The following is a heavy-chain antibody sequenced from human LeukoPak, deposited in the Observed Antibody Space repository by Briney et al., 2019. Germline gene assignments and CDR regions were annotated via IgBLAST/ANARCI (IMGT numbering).Heavy chain of an antibody. V-gene: IGHV4-34*01. CDR3: ARNRKAADGGTPHKNSRGRLLNSSGYYYDY. CDR2: INHSGST. D-gene: IGHD3-22*01. CDR1: GGSFSGYY. J-gene: IGHJ4*02. Sequence: SETLSLTCAVYGGSFSGYYWSWIRQPPGKGLEWIGEINHSGSTNYNPSLKSRVTISVDTSKNQFSLKLSSVTAADTAVYYCARNRKAADGGTPHKNSRGRLLNSSGYYYDYWGQGTLVTVSS.